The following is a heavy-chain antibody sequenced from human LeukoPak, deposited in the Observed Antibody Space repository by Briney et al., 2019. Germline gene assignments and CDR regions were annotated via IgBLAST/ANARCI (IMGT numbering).Heavy chain of an antibody. CDR3: ARPQHGDLYAFDI. J-gene: IGHJ3*02. CDR1: GFTFISFW. V-gene: IGHV3-74*01. CDR2: INGDGSST. Sequence: GGSLRLSRAASGFTFISFWMHWFRQAPGKGLVWVSRINGDGSSTTYADSVKGRFTISRDNAKNTVYLQMNSLRAEDTAVYYCARPQHGDLYAFDIWGQGTMVTVSS. D-gene: IGHD4-17*01.